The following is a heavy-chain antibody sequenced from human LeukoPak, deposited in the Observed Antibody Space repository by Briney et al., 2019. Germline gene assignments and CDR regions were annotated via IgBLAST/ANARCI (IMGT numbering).Heavy chain of an antibody. J-gene: IGHJ4*02. CDR1: GDSVSSNRAA. Sequence: SQTLSLTCAISGDSVSSNRAAWNWFRQSPSRGLEWLGRTYYTSKWYNDYADSVKSRITVNPDKSKNQFSLQLNSVTPEDTAVYYCARGTSSGWYYSFDYWGQGTLVTVSS. CDR2: TYYTSKWYN. V-gene: IGHV6-1*01. D-gene: IGHD6-19*01. CDR3: ARGTSSGWYYSFDY.